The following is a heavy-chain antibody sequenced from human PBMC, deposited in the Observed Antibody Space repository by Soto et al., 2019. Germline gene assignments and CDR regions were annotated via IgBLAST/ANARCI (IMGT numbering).Heavy chain of an antibody. J-gene: IGHJ6*02. CDR1: GGSISSYY. D-gene: IGHD1-26*01. CDR3: ARVRGLGAYYYYYGMDV. V-gene: IGHV4-59*01. CDR2: IYYSGST. Sequence: QVQLQESGPGLVKPSETLSLTCTVSGGSISSYYWSWIRQPPGKGLEWIGYIYYSGSTNYNPSLKSRVTISVDTSKNQFSLKLSSVTAADTAVYYCARVRGLGAYYYYYGMDVWGQGTTVTVSS.